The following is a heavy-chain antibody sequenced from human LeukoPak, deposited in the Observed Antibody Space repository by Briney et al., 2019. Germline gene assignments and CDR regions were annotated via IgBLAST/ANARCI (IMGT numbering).Heavy chain of an antibody. V-gene: IGHV3-7*01. D-gene: IGHD2-15*01. CDR2: IKQDGSEK. CDR1: GFTFSSYW. Sequence: GGSLRLSCAASGFTFSSYWMSWVRQAPGKGLEWVANIKQDGSEKYYVDSVKGRFTISRDNAKNSLYLQMNSLRAEDTAVYYCARDRSETPDRAPRRNSDYWGQGTLVTVSS. J-gene: IGHJ4*02. CDR3: ARDRSETPDRAPRRNSDY.